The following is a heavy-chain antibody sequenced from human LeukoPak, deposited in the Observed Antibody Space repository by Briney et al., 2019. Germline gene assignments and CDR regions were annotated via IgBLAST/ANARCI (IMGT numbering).Heavy chain of an antibody. D-gene: IGHD3-16*01. V-gene: IGHV3-74*01. Sequence: GGSLRLSCAASGFTFSSHFMHWVRQVPGGGLAWVSRIDYDGTTMVYADSVRGRFTISRDNVKNMLYLQMNSLREDDTAVYYCARNTWGIDYWGQGTMVTVSS. J-gene: IGHJ4*02. CDR2: IDYDGTTM. CDR3: ARNTWGIDY. CDR1: GFTFSSHF.